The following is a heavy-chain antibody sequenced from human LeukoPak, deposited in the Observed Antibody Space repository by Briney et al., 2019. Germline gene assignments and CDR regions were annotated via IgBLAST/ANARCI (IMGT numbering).Heavy chain of an antibody. CDR3: ARVAYTYDGRCDY. V-gene: IGHV4-31*03. Sequence: PSQTLSLTCTVSGGSISSGGSYWTWIRQHPGRGLEWIGYIYYSGSTYYNPSLKSRVTISLDTSKNQFSLKLSSVTAADTAVYYCARVAYTYDGRCDYWGQGTLVTVSS. CDR2: IYYSGST. J-gene: IGHJ4*02. D-gene: IGHD5-18*01. CDR1: GGSISSGGSY.